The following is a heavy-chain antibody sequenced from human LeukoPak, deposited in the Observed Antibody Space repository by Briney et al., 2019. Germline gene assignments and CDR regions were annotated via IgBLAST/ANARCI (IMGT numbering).Heavy chain of an antibody. J-gene: IGHJ4*02. CDR1: GGIFNDYS. Sequence: SVKVSCKASGGIFNDYSISWVRQPPGQGLEWMGRIIPILNVPNYAQKFEGRVTITADKSTNTAYMELSSLKSEDTAVYFCARDRPRARYFDYWGQGTLVTVSS. D-gene: IGHD2-15*01. CDR2: IIPILNVP. V-gene: IGHV1-69*04. CDR3: ARDRPRARYFDY.